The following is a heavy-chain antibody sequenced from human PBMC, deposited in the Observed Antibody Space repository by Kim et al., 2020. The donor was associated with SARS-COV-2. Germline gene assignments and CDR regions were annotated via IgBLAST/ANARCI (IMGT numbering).Heavy chain of an antibody. J-gene: IGHJ4*02. CDR1: GGSISSYY. Sequence: SETLSLTCTVSGGSISSYYWSWIRQPPGKGLEWIGYIYYSGSTNYNPSLKSRVTISVDTSKNQFSLKLSSVTAADTAVYYCARARLSRGYSGYDEYYFDYWGQGTLVTVSS. CDR2: IYYSGST. V-gene: IGHV4-59*13. D-gene: IGHD5-12*01. CDR3: ARARLSRGYSGYDEYYFDY.